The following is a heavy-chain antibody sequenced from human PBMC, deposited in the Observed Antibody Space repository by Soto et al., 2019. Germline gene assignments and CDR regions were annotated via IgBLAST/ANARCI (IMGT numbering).Heavy chain of an antibody. CDR3: AKVSRRGSAIDFDY. D-gene: IGHD3-10*01. CDR1: GYNFFNYD. V-gene: IGHV1-8*02. J-gene: IGHJ4*02. Sequence: QVQLVQSGAELKKPGASVKVSCKASGYNFFNYDMNWVRQATGQGPEWIGWVNPNNGDTGYGVRFQGRVTLTTDNSTTTAYMELTSLRLDDTAIYYCAKVSRRGSAIDFDYWGQGTLITVSS. CDR2: VNPNNGDT.